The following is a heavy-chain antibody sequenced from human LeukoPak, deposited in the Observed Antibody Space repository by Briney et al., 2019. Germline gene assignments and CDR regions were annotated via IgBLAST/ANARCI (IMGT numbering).Heavy chain of an antibody. CDR3: ARQRWYNWSPQRGFDY. Sequence: SETLSLTCTVSGYSISSGYYWGWIRQPPGKGLEWIGSIYHSGSTYYNPSLKSRVTISVDTSKNQFSLKLSSVTAADTAVYYCARQRWYNWSPQRGFDYWGQGTLVTVSS. J-gene: IGHJ4*02. V-gene: IGHV4-38-2*02. CDR2: IYHSGST. D-gene: IGHD1-20*01. CDR1: GYSISSGYY.